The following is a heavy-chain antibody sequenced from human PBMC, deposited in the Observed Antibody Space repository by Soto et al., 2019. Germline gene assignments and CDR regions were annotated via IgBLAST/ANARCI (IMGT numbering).Heavy chain of an antibody. CDR1: GDSVSSKSVA. D-gene: IGHD4-17*01. CDR2: TYYRSKWYD. CDR3: ARVHGDYVSWFDP. Sequence: SQTLSLTCAIFGDSVSSKSVAWNWIRQSPSRGLEWLGRTYYRSKWYDDYAVSVKSRITINPDTSKNQFSLQLNSVTPEDTAVYYCARVHGDYVSWFDPWGQGTLVTVSS. J-gene: IGHJ5*02. V-gene: IGHV6-1*01.